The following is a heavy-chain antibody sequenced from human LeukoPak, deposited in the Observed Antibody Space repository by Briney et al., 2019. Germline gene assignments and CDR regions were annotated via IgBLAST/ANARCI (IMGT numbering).Heavy chain of an antibody. CDR1: GSTVSRNY. J-gene: IGHJ4*02. Sequence: GGSLRLSCAASGSTVSRNYMSWVRQAPGKGLEWVSVIYPNGDAYYADSLKGRFTISRDTSKNTMYLQMHSLSAEDTAVYYCASAYYGYYWGYWGQGTLVTVSS. CDR3: ASAYYGYYWGY. CDR2: IYPNGDA. V-gene: IGHV3-66*01. D-gene: IGHD4-17*01.